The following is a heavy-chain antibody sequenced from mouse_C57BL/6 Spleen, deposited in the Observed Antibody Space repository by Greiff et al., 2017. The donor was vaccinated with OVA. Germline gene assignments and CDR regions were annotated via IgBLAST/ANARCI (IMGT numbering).Heavy chain of an antibody. Sequence: QVQLQQSGAELVKPGASVKISCKASGYAFSSYWMNWVKQRPGKGLEGIGQIYPGDGDTNYNGKFKGKATLTADKSSSTAYMQLSSLTSEDSAVYFCARKAYYYGSGYWYFDVWGTGTTVTVSS. CDR1: GYAFSSYW. CDR3: ARKAYYYGSGYWYFDV. D-gene: IGHD1-1*01. V-gene: IGHV1-80*01. CDR2: IYPGDGDT. J-gene: IGHJ1*03.